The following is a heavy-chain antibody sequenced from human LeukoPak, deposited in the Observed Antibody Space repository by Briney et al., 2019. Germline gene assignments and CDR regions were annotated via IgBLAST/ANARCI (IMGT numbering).Heavy chain of an antibody. D-gene: IGHD3-10*01. Sequence: GGSLRLSCEASGFSLSISGMNWGRQAPGKGLEWVSYISSSSDLMSYVDSVKGRFTVSRDNAKNSLFLQMNSLRDEDTAVYYCARVLRGLYNLGDWGQGTLVTVSS. CDR2: ISSSSDLM. J-gene: IGHJ4*02. V-gene: IGHV3-48*02. CDR3: ARVLRGLYNLGD. CDR1: GFSLSISG.